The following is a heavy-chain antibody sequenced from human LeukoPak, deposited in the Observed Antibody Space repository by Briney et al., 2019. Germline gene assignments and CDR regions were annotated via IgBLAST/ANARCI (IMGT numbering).Heavy chain of an antibody. CDR3: VNQISGWVY. D-gene: IGHD6-19*01. Sequence: GGSLRLSCSASGFTFSTQPMHWGRQAPGKGLEYVSGSSGNGRSTYYADSVKGRFTISRDNSKNTLYLQMSSLRPEDTAVYYCVNQISGWVYWGQGTLVTVSS. CDR2: SSGNGRST. V-gene: IGHV3-64D*06. CDR1: GFTFSTQP. J-gene: IGHJ4*02.